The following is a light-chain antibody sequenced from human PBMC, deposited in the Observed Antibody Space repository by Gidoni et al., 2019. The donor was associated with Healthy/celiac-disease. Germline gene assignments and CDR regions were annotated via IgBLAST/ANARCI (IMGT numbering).Light chain of an antibody. J-gene: IGKJ3*01. CDR1: QDISNY. CDR2: DAS. Sequence: DIQTTQSPSSLSASVGDRVTITCQASQDISNYLNWYQQKPGKAPKLLIYDASNLETGVPSRFSGSGSGTDFTFTISSLQPEDIATYYCQQYDNLTFGPGTKVDIK. CDR3: QQYDNLT. V-gene: IGKV1-33*01.